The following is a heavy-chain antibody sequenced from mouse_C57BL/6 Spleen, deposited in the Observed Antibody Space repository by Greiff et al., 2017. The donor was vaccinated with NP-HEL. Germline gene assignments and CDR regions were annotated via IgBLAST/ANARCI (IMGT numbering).Heavy chain of an antibody. V-gene: IGHV6-3*01. CDR1: GFTFSNYW. J-gene: IGHJ1*03. CDR2: IRLKSDNYAT. CDR3: SYSNFLYWYFDV. D-gene: IGHD2-5*01. Sequence: EVQLVESGGGLVQPGGSMKLSCVASGFTFSNYWMNWVRQSPEKGLEWVAQIRLKSDNYATHYAESVKGRFTISRDDSKSSVYLQMNNLRAEDTGIYYCSYSNFLYWYFDVWGTGTTVTVSS.